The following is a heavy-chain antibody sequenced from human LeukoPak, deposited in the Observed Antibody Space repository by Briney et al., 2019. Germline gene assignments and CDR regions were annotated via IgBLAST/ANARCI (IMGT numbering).Heavy chain of an antibody. CDR2: ISYDGSNK. J-gene: IGHJ4*02. D-gene: IGHD2-2*01. CDR3: ARNRRYCSSTSCSPPDY. Sequence: GGSLRLSCAASGFTFSSYAMHWIRQAPGKGLEWVAVISYDGSNKYYADSVKGRFTISRDNSKNTLYLQMNSLRAEDTAVYYCARNRRYCSSTSCSPPDYWGQGTLVTVSS. CDR1: GFTFSSYA. V-gene: IGHV3-30*04.